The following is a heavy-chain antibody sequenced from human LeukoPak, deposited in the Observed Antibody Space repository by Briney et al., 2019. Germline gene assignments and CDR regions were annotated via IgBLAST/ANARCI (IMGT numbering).Heavy chain of an antibody. Sequence: SETLSLPCTVSGGSISSYYWSWIRQPPGKGLEWIGYIYYSGSTNYNPSLQSRVTISVDTSKNQFSLKLSSVTAADTAVYYCAAGPDYGNFDYWGQGTLVTVSS. CDR3: AAGPDYGNFDY. CDR2: IYYSGST. J-gene: IGHJ4*02. D-gene: IGHD4-17*01. V-gene: IGHV4-59*01. CDR1: GGSISSYY.